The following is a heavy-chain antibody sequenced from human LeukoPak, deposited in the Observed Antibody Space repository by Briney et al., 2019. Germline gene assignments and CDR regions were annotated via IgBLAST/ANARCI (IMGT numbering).Heavy chain of an antibody. CDR1: GGSISSYY. Sequence: SETLSLTCTASGGSISSYYWSWIRQPPGKGLEWIGYIYYSGSTNYNPSLKSRVTISVDTSKNQFSLKLSSVTAADTAVYYCARGDSKQLVDYWGQGTLVTVSS. CDR3: ARGDSKQLVDY. D-gene: IGHD6-6*01. J-gene: IGHJ4*02. V-gene: IGHV4-59*12. CDR2: IYYSGST.